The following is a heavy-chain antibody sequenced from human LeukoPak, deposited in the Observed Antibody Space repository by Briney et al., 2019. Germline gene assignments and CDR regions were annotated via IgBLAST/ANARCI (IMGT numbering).Heavy chain of an antibody. Sequence: ASVKVSCKGSGGTLSNTVITWVRQAPGQGLEWMGRIIPVLVSTNYAPQFHARVTITADKSTNTAYMDLSSPTSEDTAVYFCATGTGGYNEHWGQGTLVTVSS. CDR3: ATGTGGYNEH. V-gene: IGHV1-69*04. J-gene: IGHJ4*02. CDR2: IIPVLVST. CDR1: GGTLSNTV. D-gene: IGHD5-24*01.